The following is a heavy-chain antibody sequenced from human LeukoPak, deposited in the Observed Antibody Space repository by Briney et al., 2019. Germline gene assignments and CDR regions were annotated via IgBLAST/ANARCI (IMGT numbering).Heavy chain of an antibody. Sequence: SETLSLTCTVSGGSISSSSYYWGWIRQPPGKGLEWIGSIYYSGSTYYNPSLKSRVTISVDTSKNQFSLKLSSVTAADTAVYYCARKEVAVTKGGYYYYYMDVWGKGTTVTVSS. CDR3: ARKEVAVTKGGYYYYYMDV. V-gene: IGHV4-39*07. CDR2: IYYSGST. D-gene: IGHD4-17*01. J-gene: IGHJ6*03. CDR1: GGSISSSSYY.